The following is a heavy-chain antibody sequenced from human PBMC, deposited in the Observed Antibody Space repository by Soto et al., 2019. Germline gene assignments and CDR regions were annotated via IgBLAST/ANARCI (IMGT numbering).Heavy chain of an antibody. J-gene: IGHJ3*02. Sequence: PSETLSLTCAVYGGSFSGYYWSWIREPPGQGLEWIGEINHSGSTNYNPSLKSRVTISVDTSKNQFSLKLSSVTAADTAVYYCARGRVSYYYDSSGYSLKPAFDIWGQGTMVT. CDR2: INHSGST. V-gene: IGHV4-34*01. D-gene: IGHD3-22*01. CDR3: ARGRVSYYYDSSGYSLKPAFDI. CDR1: GGSFSGYY.